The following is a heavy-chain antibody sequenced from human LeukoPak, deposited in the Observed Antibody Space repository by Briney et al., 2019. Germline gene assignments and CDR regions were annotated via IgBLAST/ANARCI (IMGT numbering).Heavy chain of an antibody. V-gene: IGHV5-10-1*01. CDR2: IDPSDSYT. CDR1: GYNFTRYW. D-gene: IGHD3-9*01. J-gene: IGHJ4*02. CDR3: ARDVRYFDWYWDY. Sequence: GESLNISCKCSGYNFTRYWLSWVRQMPGKGLDWMGRIDPSDSYTNYSPSFQGHVTISADKSISTAYLQWSSLKASDTAMYYCARDVRYFDWYWDYWGQGTLVTVSS.